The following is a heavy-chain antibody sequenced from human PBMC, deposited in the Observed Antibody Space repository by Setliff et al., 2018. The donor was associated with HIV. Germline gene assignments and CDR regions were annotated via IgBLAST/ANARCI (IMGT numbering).Heavy chain of an antibody. V-gene: IGHV1-46*01. D-gene: IGHD3-3*01. Sequence: ASVKVSCKASGYTFVSDYIHWVRQAPGQGPEWMGIVNPSGGNTNYAQKFQGRVTMTRDTSTRTVYMELSSLRFEDTAVYYCARDLVSITIFGVVIQGAFDMWGQGTMVTVSS. CDR1: GYTFVSDY. CDR2: VNPSGGNT. J-gene: IGHJ3*02. CDR3: ARDLVSITIFGVVIQGAFDM.